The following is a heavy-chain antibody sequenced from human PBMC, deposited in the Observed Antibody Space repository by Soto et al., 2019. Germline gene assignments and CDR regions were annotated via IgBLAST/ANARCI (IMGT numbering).Heavy chain of an antibody. CDR3: ARVGAYCSDGSCYFGCFDY. V-gene: IGHV3-7*01. Sequence: PVGSLRLSFAASGITFSSHWMSLGRPGPGKGLGWVANIRQDGSEKYYVDSVKGRFTISRDNAKNSLYLQMNSLRAEDTAAYYCARVGAYCSDGSCYFGCFDYWGQGTLVTVSS. CDR1: GITFSSHW. D-gene: IGHD2-15*01. CDR2: IRQDGSEK. J-gene: IGHJ4*02.